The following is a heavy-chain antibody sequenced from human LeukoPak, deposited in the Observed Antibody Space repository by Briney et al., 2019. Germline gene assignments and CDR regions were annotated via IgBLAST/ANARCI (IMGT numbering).Heavy chain of an antibody. V-gene: IGHV3-9*01. J-gene: IGHJ4*02. D-gene: IGHD3-10*01. CDR2: ISWNSGSI. Sequence: PGGSLRLSCAASGFTFDDYPMHWVRQAPGKGLEWVSGISWNSGSIGYADSVKGRFTISRDNAKNSLYLQMNSLRAEDTALYYCAKDVGESRFYFDYWGQGTLVTVSS. CDR1: GFTFDDYP. CDR3: AKDVGESRFYFDY.